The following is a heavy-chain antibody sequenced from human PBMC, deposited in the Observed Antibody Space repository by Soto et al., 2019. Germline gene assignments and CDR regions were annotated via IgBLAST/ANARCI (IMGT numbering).Heavy chain of an antibody. CDR3: AGTHDYGDYVVY. CDR1: GGSISSGDYY. Sequence: SDTLSLTCTVSGGSISSGDYYWSWIRQPPGKGLEWIGYIYYSGSTYYNPSLKSRVTISVDTSKNQFSLKLSSVTAADTAVYYCAGTHDYGDYVVYWGQGTLVTVSS. J-gene: IGHJ4*02. D-gene: IGHD4-17*01. CDR2: IYYSGST. V-gene: IGHV4-30-4*02.